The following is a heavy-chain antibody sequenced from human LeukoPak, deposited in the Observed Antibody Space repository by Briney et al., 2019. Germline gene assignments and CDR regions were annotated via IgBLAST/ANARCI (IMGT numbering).Heavy chain of an antibody. CDR1: GYTFTDYY. D-gene: IGHD3-22*01. Sequence: GASVKVSCNASGYTFTDYYMHWVRQAPGQGLEWMGWINPNIGGTNYAQKFQGRVTMTRDTSISTAYMELSRLRSDDTAVYYCARTYSYDLAAFDIWGQGTMVTVSS. CDR3: ARTYSYDLAAFDI. V-gene: IGHV1-2*02. J-gene: IGHJ3*02. CDR2: INPNIGGT.